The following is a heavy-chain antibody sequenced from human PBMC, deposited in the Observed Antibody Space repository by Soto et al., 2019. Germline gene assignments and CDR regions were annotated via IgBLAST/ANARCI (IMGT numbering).Heavy chain of an antibody. D-gene: IGHD6-13*01. CDR2: IYPGDSDT. CDR3: ARRIVSSSWHTTYGMDV. V-gene: IGHV5-51*01. J-gene: IGHJ6*02. CDR1: VYSFTSYW. Sequence: PGESLKISCKGSVYSFTSYWIGWVRQMPGKGLEWMGIIYPGDSDTRYSPSFQGQVTISADKSISTAYLQWSSLKASDTAMYYCARRIVSSSWHTTYGMDVWGQGTTVTVSS.